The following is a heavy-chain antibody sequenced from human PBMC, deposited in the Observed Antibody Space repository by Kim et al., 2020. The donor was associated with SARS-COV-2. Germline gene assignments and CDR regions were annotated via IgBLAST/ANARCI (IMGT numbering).Heavy chain of an antibody. V-gene: IGHV4-30-4*01. CDR3: ATMGSEVTSLFYFDH. D-gene: IGHD4-17*01. J-gene: IGHJ4*01. CDR1: RDSISSGDYH. Sequence: SETLSLTCTVSRDSISSGDYHWSWIRQPPGKGLEWIGFIYHSGDISYKPSLKSRVTISINTSKNEFSLKLTSVTAADTAVYFCATMGSEVTSLFYFDHWSQGTLVTVSS. CDR2: IYHSGDI.